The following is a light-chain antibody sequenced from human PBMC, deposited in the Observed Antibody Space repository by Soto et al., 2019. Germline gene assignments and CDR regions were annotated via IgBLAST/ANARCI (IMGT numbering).Light chain of an antibody. CDR3: QKYGSTPYT. CDR2: DAS. CDR1: QTVSSTY. J-gene: IGKJ2*01. V-gene: IGKV3-20*01. Sequence: EIVLTQSPGTLSLSPGERATLSCRASQTVSSTYLAWYQQKPGQAPRLIIYDASSRATGIPDRFSGSGSGTDFTLTISRLEPEDFAVYYCQKYGSTPYTFGQGTKLDIK.